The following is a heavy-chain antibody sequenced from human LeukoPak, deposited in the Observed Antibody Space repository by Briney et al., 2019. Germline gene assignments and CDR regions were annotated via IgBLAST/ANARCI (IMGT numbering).Heavy chain of an antibody. D-gene: IGHD3-9*01. CDR2: ISSNGGST. CDR1: GFTFSSYA. J-gene: IGHJ3*02. CDR3: VNSAGYVGDAFDI. Sequence: GGSLRLSCSASGFTFSSYAMHWVRQAPGKGLEYVSAISSNGGSTYYADSVKGRFTISRDNSKNTLYLQMSNLRAEDTAVYYCVNSAGYVGDAFDIWGQGTMVTVSS. V-gene: IGHV3-64D*06.